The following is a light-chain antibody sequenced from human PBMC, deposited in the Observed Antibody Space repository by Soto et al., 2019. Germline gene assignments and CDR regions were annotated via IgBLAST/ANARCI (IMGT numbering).Light chain of an antibody. CDR1: QSISSY. CDR3: QQSYSTPPC. J-gene: IGKJ2*03. CDR2: AAS. V-gene: IGKV1-39*01. Sequence: DIQMTQSPSSLSASVGDRVTITCRASQSISSYLNWYQQKPGKAPKLLIYAASSLQSGVPSRFSGSGSGTDFTLTISSLQPEDVATYYCQQSYSTPPCFGQGTKLEIK.